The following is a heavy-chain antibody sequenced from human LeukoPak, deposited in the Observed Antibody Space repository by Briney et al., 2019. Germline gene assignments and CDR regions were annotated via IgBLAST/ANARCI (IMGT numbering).Heavy chain of an antibody. Sequence: GASVKVSCKASGYTFTGYYMHWVRQAPGQGLEWMGWINPNSGGTNYAQKSQGWVAMTRDTSISTAYMELSRLRSDDTAVYYCARGDDILTGYLYYFDYWGQGTLVTVSS. D-gene: IGHD3-9*01. CDR1: GYTFTGYY. V-gene: IGHV1-2*04. J-gene: IGHJ4*02. CDR2: INPNSGGT. CDR3: ARGDDILTGYLYYFDY.